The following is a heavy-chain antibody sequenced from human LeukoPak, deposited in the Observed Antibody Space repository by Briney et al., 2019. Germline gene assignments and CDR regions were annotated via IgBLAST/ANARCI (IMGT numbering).Heavy chain of an antibody. J-gene: IGHJ4*02. V-gene: IGHV3-48*04. Sequence: GGSLRLSCAASGFTFSTYSMNWVRQAPGKGLEWVSYISSTSHTVYYADSVKGRFTISRDNAKNSLYLQMNSLRAEDTAVYYCASGFEYSSSPIDYWGQGTLVTVSS. CDR2: ISSTSHTV. D-gene: IGHD6-6*01. CDR1: GFTFSTYS. CDR3: ASGFEYSSSPIDY.